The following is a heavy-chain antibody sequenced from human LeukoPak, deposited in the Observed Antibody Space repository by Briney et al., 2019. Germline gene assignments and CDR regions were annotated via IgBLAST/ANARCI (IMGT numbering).Heavy chain of an antibody. Sequence: PSETLSLTCTVSGGSFSGSNHYWSWIRQPPGKGLEWIGYIYYSGSTNYNPSLKSRVTISVDTSKNQFSLKLSSVTAADTAVYYCARGGPGIAAAGIGYWGQGTLVTVSS. J-gene: IGHJ4*02. D-gene: IGHD6-13*01. CDR3: ARGGPGIAAAGIGY. V-gene: IGHV4-61*01. CDR2: IYYSGST. CDR1: GGSFSGSNHY.